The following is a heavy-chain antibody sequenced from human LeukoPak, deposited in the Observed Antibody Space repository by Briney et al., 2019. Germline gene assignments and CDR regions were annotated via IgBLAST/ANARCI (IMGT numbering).Heavy chain of an antibody. V-gene: IGHV1-18*01. CDR3: ARDLRIRIAAAGTSWFDP. Sequence: ASVKVSCKAFGYTFTSYGISWVRQAPGQGLEWMGWISAYNGNTNYAQKLQGRVTMTTDTSTSTAYMELRSLRSDDTAVYYCARDLRIRIAAAGTSWFDPWGQGTLVTVSS. D-gene: IGHD6-13*01. CDR1: GYTFTSYG. CDR2: ISAYNGNT. J-gene: IGHJ5*02.